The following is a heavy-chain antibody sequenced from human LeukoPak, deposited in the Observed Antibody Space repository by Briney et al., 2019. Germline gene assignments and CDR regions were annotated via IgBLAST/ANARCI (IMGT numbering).Heavy chain of an antibody. CDR3: ARRPSLGYSDGPNYYYGLDV. Sequence: PGGSLRLSCAASGFTFSNYAMNWVRQAPGKGLEGVSVISGSGDITFYADSVKGRFTVSRDNSKNMLYLQMNSLRAEDTAVYYCARRPSLGYSDGPNYYYGLDVWGQGTTVTVSS. D-gene: IGHD5-18*01. V-gene: IGHV3-23*01. CDR1: GFTFSNYA. J-gene: IGHJ6*02. CDR2: ISGSGDIT.